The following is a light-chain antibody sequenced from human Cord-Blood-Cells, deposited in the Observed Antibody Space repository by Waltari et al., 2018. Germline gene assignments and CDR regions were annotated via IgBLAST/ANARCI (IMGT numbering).Light chain of an antibody. CDR2: DVS. Sequence: QSALTQPASASWFPRESITISCTGHSIDVGGYNYVSWYQQHPGKAPELIIYDVSNRPSRVANRFSGSKSGNTASLTISGLQAEDEADYYISSYTSSSTVVFGGETKLTVL. J-gene: IGLJ2*01. CDR3: SSYTSSSTVV. CDR1: SIDVGGYNY. V-gene: IGLV2-14*01.